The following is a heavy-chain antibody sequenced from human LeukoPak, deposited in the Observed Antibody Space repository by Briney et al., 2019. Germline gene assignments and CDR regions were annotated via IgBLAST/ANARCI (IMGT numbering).Heavy chain of an antibody. V-gene: IGHV3-23*01. CDR3: AAPNGGSLSFDS. D-gene: IGHD7-27*01. Sequence: GGSLRLSCAASGFTFSNYGMSWVRQAPEKGLEWVSAISGSGDSTYYADSVEGRFTISRDNSKNTLYLQMNSLRDEDTAVYYCAAPNGGSLSFDSWGQGTLVTVSS. CDR1: GFTFSNYG. J-gene: IGHJ4*02. CDR2: ISGSGDST.